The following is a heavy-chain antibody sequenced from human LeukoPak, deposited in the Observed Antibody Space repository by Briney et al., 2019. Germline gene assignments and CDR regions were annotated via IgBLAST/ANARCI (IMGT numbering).Heavy chain of an antibody. J-gene: IGHJ4*02. Sequence: ASVKVSCKASGYTFTGYYMHWVRQAPGQGLEWMGWINPNSGGTNYAQKFQGRVTMTRDTSTSTVYMELSSLRSEDTAVYYCASRIRYCSGGSCYSGFDYWGQGTLVTVSS. V-gene: IGHV1-2*02. CDR2: INPNSGGT. CDR1: GYTFTGYY. D-gene: IGHD2-15*01. CDR3: ASRIRYCSGGSCYSGFDY.